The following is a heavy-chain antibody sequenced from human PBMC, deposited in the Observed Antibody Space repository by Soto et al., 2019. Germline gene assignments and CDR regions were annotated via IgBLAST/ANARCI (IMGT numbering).Heavy chain of an antibody. CDR2: VSIGGST. V-gene: IGHV3-23*01. J-gene: IGHJ4*02. CDR1: GFTFSSYA. CDR3: SKRPGGGGDFGH. D-gene: IGHD3-10*01. Sequence: DVQLLESGGGLVQPEGSLRLSCAASGFTFSSYAMGWVRQGPGKGLEWVAVVSIGGSTHYADSVRGRFTISRDNSKNTLAFPMNNLEAEDTGVYFCSKRPGGGGDFGHWGQGALV.